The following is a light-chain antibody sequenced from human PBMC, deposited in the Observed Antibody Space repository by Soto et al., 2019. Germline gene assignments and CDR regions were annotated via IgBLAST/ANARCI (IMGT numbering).Light chain of an antibody. CDR1: SSDVGGYNY. V-gene: IGLV2-14*03. CDR2: DVS. J-gene: IGLJ1*01. Sequence: QSVLTQPASVSGSPGLSIAISCTGTSSDVGGYNYVSWYQQHPGKAPKLIIYDVSNRPSGVSNRFSGSKSGNTASLTISGLQAEDEADYYCSSFKSSSTRVFGTGTKVTV. CDR3: SSFKSSSTRV.